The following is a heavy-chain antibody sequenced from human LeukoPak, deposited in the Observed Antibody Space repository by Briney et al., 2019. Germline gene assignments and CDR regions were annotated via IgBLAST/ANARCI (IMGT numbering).Heavy chain of an antibody. D-gene: IGHD2-15*01. V-gene: IGHV3-48*03. J-gene: IGHJ5*02. CDR1: GFTFSSYE. Sequence: GGSLRLSCAASGFTFSSYEMNWVCQAPGKGLEWVSYISSSGSTIYYADSVKGRFTISRDNAKNSLYLQMNSLRAEDTAVYYCARAYCSGGSCYFRWFDPWGQGTLVTVSS. CDR3: ARAYCSGGSCYFRWFDP. CDR2: ISSSGSTI.